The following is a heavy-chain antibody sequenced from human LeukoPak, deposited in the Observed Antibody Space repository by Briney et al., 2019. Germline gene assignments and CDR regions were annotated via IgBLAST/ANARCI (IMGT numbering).Heavy chain of an antibody. Sequence: GGSLRLPCEASGFTFWNSAMSWVRRAPGKGLEWVSTISGFGGETFYADSVKGRFSLSRDNSKNTLSLQMNSLRAEDTAVYSCAKGGHYSSFDPWGQGTLVTVSS. V-gene: IGHV3-23*01. D-gene: IGHD3-10*01. CDR2: ISGFGGET. CDR1: GFTFWNSA. CDR3: AKGGHYSSFDP. J-gene: IGHJ5*02.